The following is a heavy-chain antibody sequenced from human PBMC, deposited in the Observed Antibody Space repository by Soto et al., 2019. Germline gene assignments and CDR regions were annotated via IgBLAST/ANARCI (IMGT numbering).Heavy chain of an antibody. V-gene: IGHV1-69*01. Sequence: QVQLVQSGAEVKKPGSSVKVSCKASGGTFSSYAISWVRQAPVQGLAWMGGIIPIFCTANYAQKFQGRVTITADESTSTAYMELSSLRSEDTAVYYCATSRGYYDFWSYWGQGTLVTVSS. D-gene: IGHD3-3*01. J-gene: IGHJ4*02. CDR2: IIPIFCTA. CDR3: ATSRGYYDFWSY. CDR1: GGTFSSYA.